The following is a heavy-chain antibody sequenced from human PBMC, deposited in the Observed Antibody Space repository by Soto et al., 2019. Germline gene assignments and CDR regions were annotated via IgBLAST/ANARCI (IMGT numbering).Heavy chain of an antibody. CDR1: GGSISSSNW. CDR2: IYHSGST. D-gene: IGHD3-10*01. J-gene: IGHJ5*02. V-gene: IGHV4-4*02. Sequence: QVQLQESGPGLVKPSGTLSLTCAVSGGSISSSNWWSWGRQPPGKWLEWIGEIYHSGSTNYNPSLKSRVTISVDKSKNQFSLKLSSVTAADTAVYYCARDYMVRGVMRWFDPWGQGNLVTVSS. CDR3: ARDYMVRGVMRWFDP.